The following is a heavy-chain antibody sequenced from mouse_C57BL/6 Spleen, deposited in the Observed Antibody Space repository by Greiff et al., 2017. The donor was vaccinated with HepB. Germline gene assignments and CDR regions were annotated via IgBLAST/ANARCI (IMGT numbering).Heavy chain of an antibody. CDR2: ISDGGSYT. V-gene: IGHV5-4*03. CDR3: ARGGNYESYFDV. Sequence: DVKLQESGGGLVKPGGSLKLSCAASGFTFSSYAMSWVRQTPEKRLEWVATISDGGSYTYYLDNVKGRFTISRDNAKNNLYLQMSHLKSEDTAMYYCARGGNYESYFDVWGTGTTVTVSS. CDR1: GFTFSSYA. J-gene: IGHJ1*03. D-gene: IGHD1-1*01.